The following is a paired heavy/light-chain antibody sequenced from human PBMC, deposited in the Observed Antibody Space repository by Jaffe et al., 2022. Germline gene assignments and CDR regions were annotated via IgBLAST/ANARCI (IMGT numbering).Light chain of an antibody. Sequence: DIVMTQSPLSLSVTPGEPASISCRSSQSLLHSNGYTYLDWYLQKPGQSPQLLIYLGSNRASGVPDRFSGSASGTDFTLKISRVEAEDVGVYYCMQPAQIPLYTFGQGTKLEIK. CDR1: QSLLHSNGYTY. J-gene: IGKJ2*01. CDR3: MQPAQIPLYT. CDR2: LGS. V-gene: IGKV2-28*01.
Heavy chain of an antibody. CDR3: VTDLPEPLAMLDY. V-gene: IGHV3-15*01. D-gene: IGHD2-2*01. CDR2: VKSKADGGTT. J-gene: IGHJ4*02. Sequence: EVQLVESGGGLVKPGGSLRLSCAASGFTFSSAWMNWVRQAPGKGPEWVGHVKSKADGGTTDYAAPVKGRFTISRDDSKRTLSLQMNSLKTEDTAVYYCVTDLPEPLAMLDYWGQGALVTVSS. CDR1: GFTFSSAW.